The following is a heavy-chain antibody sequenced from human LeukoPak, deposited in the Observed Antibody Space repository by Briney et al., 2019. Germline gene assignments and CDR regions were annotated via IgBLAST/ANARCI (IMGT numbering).Heavy chain of an antibody. D-gene: IGHD3-22*01. Sequence: GASVTVSCKASGYIFTSYAMNWLRQAPGQGLEWMGWINTNTGNPTYAQGFTGRFVFSLDTSVTTAYLQISSLEAEDTAVYYCARDRGGFYGGPGGYYWGQGTLVAVSS. CDR3: ARDRGGFYGGPGGYY. J-gene: IGHJ4*02. V-gene: IGHV7-4-1*02. CDR2: INTNTGNP. CDR1: GYIFTSYA.